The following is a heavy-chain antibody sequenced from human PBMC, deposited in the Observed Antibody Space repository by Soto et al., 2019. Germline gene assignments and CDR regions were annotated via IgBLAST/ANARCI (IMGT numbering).Heavy chain of an antibody. V-gene: IGHV5-51*01. CDR1: GYSFTTYW. CDR3: AKMIGSTTFDY. Sequence: PGELLKISCKGSGYSFTTYWIGWVRQMPGKGLEWMGIIYPGDSDTRYSPSFQGQVTISAVNSISTAYLQWSSLKASDTAMYYCAKMIGSTTFDYWGQGTLVTVSS. CDR2: IYPGDSDT. D-gene: IGHD1-7*01. J-gene: IGHJ4*02.